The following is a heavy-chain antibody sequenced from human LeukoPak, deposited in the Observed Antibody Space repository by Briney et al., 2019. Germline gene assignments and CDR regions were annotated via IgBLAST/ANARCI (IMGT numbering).Heavy chain of an antibody. CDR3: ARESYCSGGSCYSWLDYYYYYGMDV. J-gene: IGHJ6*02. V-gene: IGHV4-4*02. Sequence: SETLSLTCAVSGGSISSSNWWSWVRQPPGKGLEWIGEIYHSGSTNYNPSLKSRVTISVDKSKNQFSPKLSSVTAADTAVYYCARESYCSGGSCYSWLDYYYYYGMDVWGQGTTVTVSS. CDR1: GGSISSSNW. CDR2: IYHSGST. D-gene: IGHD2-15*01.